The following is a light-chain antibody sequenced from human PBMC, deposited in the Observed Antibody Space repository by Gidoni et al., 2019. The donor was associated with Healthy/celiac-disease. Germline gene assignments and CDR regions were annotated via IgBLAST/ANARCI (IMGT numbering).Light chain of an antibody. CDR3: NSRDSSGNPHVV. V-gene: IGLV3-19*01. CDR2: GKN. Sequence: SSELTQDPAVSVALGQTVRITCQGDSLRSYYASWSQKKPGQAPVLVIYGKNNRPSGIPDRFAGSSSGNTASLTITGAQAGDEADYYCNSRDSSGNPHVVFGGGTKLTVL. CDR1: SLRSYY. J-gene: IGLJ2*01.